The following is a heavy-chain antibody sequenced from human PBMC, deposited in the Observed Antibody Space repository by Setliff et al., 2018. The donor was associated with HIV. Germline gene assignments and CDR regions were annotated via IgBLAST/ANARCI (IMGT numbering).Heavy chain of an antibody. Sequence: SVKVSCKASGGTFSSYAISWVRQAPGQGLEWMGGIIPISGTVNYAQKFWGRVTITTHESTSTAYMELSSLRSEDTAVYYCARDFGGYCSSMSCPGLFDPWGQGTLVTVPQ. CDR1: GGTFSSYA. CDR2: IIPISGTV. D-gene: IGHD2-2*01. V-gene: IGHV1-69*05. J-gene: IGHJ5*02. CDR3: ARDFGGYCSSMSCPGLFDP.